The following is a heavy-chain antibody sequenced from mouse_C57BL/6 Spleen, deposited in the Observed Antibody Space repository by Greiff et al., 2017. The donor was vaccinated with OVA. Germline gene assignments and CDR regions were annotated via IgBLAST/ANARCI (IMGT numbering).Heavy chain of an antibody. CDR3: ARVSSYDYDWYFDV. J-gene: IGHJ1*03. D-gene: IGHD2-4*01. CDR1: GYSITSGYD. V-gene: IGHV3-1*01. Sequence: VQLKQSGPGMVKPSQSLSLTCTVTGYSITSGYDWHWIRHFPGNKLEWMGYISYSGSTNYNPSLKSRISITHDTSKNHFFLKLNSVTTEDTATYYCARVSSYDYDWYFDVWGTATTVTVSS. CDR2: ISYSGST.